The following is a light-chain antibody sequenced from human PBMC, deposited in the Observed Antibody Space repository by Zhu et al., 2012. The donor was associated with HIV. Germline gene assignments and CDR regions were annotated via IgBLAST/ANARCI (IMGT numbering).Light chain of an antibody. CDR2: EAS. CDR3: QQYYTPSYT. J-gene: IGKJ2*01. V-gene: IGKV1-5*03. CDR1: QSVHKW. Sequence: DIQMTQSPSTLSASIGDRVTITCRASQSVHKWLAWYQQKPEKAPKLLIYEASNLESGVPSRFSGSGSGTEFTLTINSLQPDDFATYSCQQYYTPSYTFGQGTKLQIK.